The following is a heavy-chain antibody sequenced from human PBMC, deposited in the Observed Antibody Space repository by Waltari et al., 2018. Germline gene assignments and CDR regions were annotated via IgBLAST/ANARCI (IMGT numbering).Heavy chain of an antibody. CDR3: TRGGRDSSWYWRD. D-gene: IGHD6-13*01. J-gene: IGHJ4*02. V-gene: IGHV3-7*01. CDR1: GLSFSNYW. Sequence: EVQLVESGGGLAQPGGSLRLSCAASGLSFSNYWMTWVRQASGKGREWGAKIKQDGSGKYYMDSVKGRFTISRDNAKNSLYLQMNNLRVEDTAVYYCTRGGRDSSWYWRDWGQGTLVTVSS. CDR2: IKQDGSGK.